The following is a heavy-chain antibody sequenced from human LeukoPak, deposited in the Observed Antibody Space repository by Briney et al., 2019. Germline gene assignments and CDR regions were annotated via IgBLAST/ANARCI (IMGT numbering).Heavy chain of an antibody. CDR2: IYYRGRT. Sequence: GKGVGWIGRIYYRGRTYYHPSLHTRLTISVDTSKNPLSLKLSSVPAADTAVYYCARHNGSAWRSYWYFDLWGRATLVTVSS. J-gene: IGHJ2*01. CDR3: ARHNGSAWRSYWYFDL. V-gene: IGHV4-39*01. D-gene: IGHD6-19*01.